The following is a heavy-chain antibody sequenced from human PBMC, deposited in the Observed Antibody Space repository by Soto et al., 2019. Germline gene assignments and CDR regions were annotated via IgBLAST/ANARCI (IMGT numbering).Heavy chain of an antibody. J-gene: IGHJ4*02. V-gene: IGHV4-4*02. CDR2: IYHSGST. CDR3: ARVFVSRPTIVRTRKLYYFDY. CDR1: GGSISSSNW. D-gene: IGHD2-15*01. Sequence: PSETLSLTCAVSGGSISSSNWWSWVRQPPGKGLEWIGEIYHSGSTNYNPSLKSRVTISVDKSKNQFSLKLSSVTAADTAVYYCARVFVSRPTIVRTRKLYYFDYWGQGTLVTVSS.